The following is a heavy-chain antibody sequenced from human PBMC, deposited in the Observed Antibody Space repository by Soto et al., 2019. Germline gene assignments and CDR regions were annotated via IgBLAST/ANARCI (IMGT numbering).Heavy chain of an antibody. CDR3: ARGLQYYYYMDV. D-gene: IGHD4-4*01. Sequence: EVQLVESGGGLVKPGGSLRLSCAASGFTFSSYSMNWVRQAPGKGLEWVSSISSSSSYIYYADSVKGRFTISRDNAKNSLYLQMNSLRAEDTAVYYCARGLQYYYYMDVWGKGTTVTVSS. V-gene: IGHV3-21*01. J-gene: IGHJ6*03. CDR2: ISSSSSYI. CDR1: GFTFSSYS.